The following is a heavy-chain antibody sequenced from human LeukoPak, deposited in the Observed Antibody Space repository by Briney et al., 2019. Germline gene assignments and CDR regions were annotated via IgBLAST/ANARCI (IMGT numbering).Heavy chain of an antibody. Sequence: GGSLRLSCAVSGFTFSSYAMHWVRQAPGKGLEWVSGISWNSGSIGYADSVKGRFTISRDNAKNSLYLQMNSLRAEDMALYYCAKDISGSYYYYYMDVWGKGTTVTVSS. CDR1: GFTFSSYA. CDR3: AKDISGSYYYYYMDV. CDR2: ISWNSGSI. J-gene: IGHJ6*03. D-gene: IGHD1-26*01. V-gene: IGHV3-9*03.